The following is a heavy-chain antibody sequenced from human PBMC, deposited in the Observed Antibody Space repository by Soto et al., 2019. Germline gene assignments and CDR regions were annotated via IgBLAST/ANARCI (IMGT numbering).Heavy chain of an antibody. V-gene: IGHV3-48*01. CDR1: GFTFSSYS. D-gene: IGHD4-17*01. CDR2: ISSSTSTT. Sequence: PGRSLRLSCAASGFTFSSYSMNWVRQAPGKGLEWISYISSSTSTTYHADSVKGRFTISRDNANNSLYLQMNSLRAEDTAVYYCARDAYGDSLFDYCGQGTLVTVSS. CDR3: ARDAYGDSLFDY. J-gene: IGHJ4*02.